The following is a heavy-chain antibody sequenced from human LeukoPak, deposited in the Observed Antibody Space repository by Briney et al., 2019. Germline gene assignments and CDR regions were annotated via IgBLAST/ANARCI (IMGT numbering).Heavy chain of an antibody. V-gene: IGHV1-18*01. Sequence: ASVKVSCKASGYTFTSYGISWVRQAPGQGLEWMGWISAYNGNTNYAQKLQGRVTMTTDTSTSTAYMELRSLRSDDTAVYYCARDPGYCSSTSCYTWWGQEDWFDPWGQGTLVAVSS. CDR2: ISAYNGNT. CDR3: ARDPGYCSSTSCYTWWGQEDWFDP. D-gene: IGHD2-2*02. J-gene: IGHJ5*02. CDR1: GYTFTSYG.